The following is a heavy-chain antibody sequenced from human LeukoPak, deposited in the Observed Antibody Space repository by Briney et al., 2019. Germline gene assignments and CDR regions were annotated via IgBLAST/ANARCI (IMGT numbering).Heavy chain of an antibody. CDR2: ISGYNGNT. V-gene: IGHV1-18*01. D-gene: IGHD1-26*01. J-gene: IGHJ4*02. CDR3: AREESIGRYQFLHDY. Sequence: ASVKVSCKASSYTFTRYGISWVRQAPGQGLEWMGWISGYNGNTNYAQKFQGRVSMTADTSTSTAYMELRSLTSDDTAVYYCAREESIGRYQFLHDYWGQGTLVTVSS. CDR1: SYTFTRYG.